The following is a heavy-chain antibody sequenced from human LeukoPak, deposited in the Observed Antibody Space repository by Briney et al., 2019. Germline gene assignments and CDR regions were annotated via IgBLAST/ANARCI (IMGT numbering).Heavy chain of an antibody. CDR1: GGSISSSSYY. D-gene: IGHD3-10*01. CDR2: IYYSGST. V-gene: IGHV4-61*01. J-gene: IGHJ4*02. Sequence: SETLSLTCTVSGGSISSSSYYWSWIRQPPGKGLEWIGYIYYSGSTNYNPSLKSRVTISVDTSKNQFSLKLSSVTAADTAVYYCARGSRWSVRGGLFDYWGQGTLVTVSS. CDR3: ARGSRWSVRGGLFDY.